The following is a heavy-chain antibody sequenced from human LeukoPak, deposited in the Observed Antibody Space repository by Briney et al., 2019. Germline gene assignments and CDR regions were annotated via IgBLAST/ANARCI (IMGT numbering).Heavy chain of an antibody. CDR3: ARVGRGVYGMDV. CDR2: IINSGGTV. J-gene: IGHJ6*02. Sequence: GGSLRLSCAASGFTFSIHGMNCVRQAPGKGLEWVSYIINSGGTVYYTDSVQGRFTISRDNARNSLFLQMNSLRDEDTAVYYCARVGRGVYGMDVWGQGTTVTVSS. V-gene: IGHV3-48*02. CDR1: GFTFSIHG. D-gene: IGHD3-10*01.